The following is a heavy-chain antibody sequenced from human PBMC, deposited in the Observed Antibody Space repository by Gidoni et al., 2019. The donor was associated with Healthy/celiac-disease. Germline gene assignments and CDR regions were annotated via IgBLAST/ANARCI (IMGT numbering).Heavy chain of an antibody. J-gene: IGHJ3*02. CDR1: GFTFSRYA. Sequence: QVQLWGSEGGVVQPGRSLRLSCAASGFTFSRYAIHWVRQAPGKGLEWVAVISYDGSNKYYADSVKGRFTISRDNSKNTLYLQMNSLRAEDTAVYYCASQRWSDAFDIWGQGTMVTVSS. D-gene: IGHD6-13*01. CDR2: ISYDGSNK. CDR3: ASQRWSDAFDI. V-gene: IGHV3-30-3*01.